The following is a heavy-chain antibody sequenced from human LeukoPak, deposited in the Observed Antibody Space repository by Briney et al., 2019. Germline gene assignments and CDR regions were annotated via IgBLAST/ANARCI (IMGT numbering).Heavy chain of an antibody. CDR3: AREDGYCSGGNCYSYFDS. D-gene: IGHD2-15*01. V-gene: IGHV3-7*01. J-gene: IGHJ4*02. Sequence: DXSETYYVASVKGRFTISRDNAKNSLYLQMNSLRAEDTAVYFCAREDGYCSGGNCYSYFDSWGQGTLVTVSS. CDR2: DXSET.